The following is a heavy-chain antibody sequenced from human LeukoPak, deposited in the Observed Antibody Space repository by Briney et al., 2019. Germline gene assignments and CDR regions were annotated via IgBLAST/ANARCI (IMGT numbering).Heavy chain of an antibody. Sequence: PGGSLRLSCAASGFTFSSYAMSWVRQAPGKGLEWVSAISGSGGSTYYADSVKGRFTISRDNSKNALYLQMNSLRAEDTAVYYCAKAGYYSRTLDYWGQRTLVTVSS. CDR3: AKAGYYSRTLDY. D-gene: IGHD3-10*01. CDR1: GFTFSSYA. CDR2: ISGSGGST. J-gene: IGHJ4*02. V-gene: IGHV3-23*01.